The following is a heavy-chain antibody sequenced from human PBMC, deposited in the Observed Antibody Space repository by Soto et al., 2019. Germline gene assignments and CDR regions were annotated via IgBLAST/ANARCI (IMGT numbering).Heavy chain of an antibody. J-gene: IGHJ4*02. Sequence: QVHLVQSGAAVKTHGASMKVSCEVSGYTLTEFSMHWVRQSPGKGLEWMGVFDPEDGEAIYAPKFQGRVTLTEDTSTDTAYLELSSLPSEDTAIYYCAPDDSHGYYPLDYWGQGYLVTVSA. D-gene: IGHD3-22*01. CDR2: FDPEDGEA. V-gene: IGHV1-24*01. CDR3: APDDSHGYYPLDY. CDR1: GYTLTEFS.